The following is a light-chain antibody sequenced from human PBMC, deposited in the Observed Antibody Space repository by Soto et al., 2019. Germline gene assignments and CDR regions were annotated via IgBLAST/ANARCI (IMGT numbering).Light chain of an antibody. CDR1: QSISSY. J-gene: IGKJ1*01. CDR2: KAS. V-gene: IGKV1-5*03. CDR3: QHYNSYSEA. Sequence: DLQMTPSPSTLSGSVGARVTITCRASQSISSYLNWYQQKPGKAPKLLIYKASTLKSGVPSRFSGSGSGTEFTLTISSLQPDDFATYYCQHYNSYSEAFGQGTKVDIK.